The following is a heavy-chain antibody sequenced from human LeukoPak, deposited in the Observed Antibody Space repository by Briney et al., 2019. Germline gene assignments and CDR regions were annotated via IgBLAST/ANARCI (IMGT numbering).Heavy chain of an antibody. D-gene: IGHD6-13*01. CDR2: RSPNSGNT. Sequence: ASVKVSCKASGYTFTSYDINGVRQATGQGLEGMGWRSPNSGNTGFAQKFQGRVTMTRNTSISTDYMELSRLRSEDTAVYYCARVPTYPMIAATGTGGGDYWGQGTLVTVSS. CDR1: GYTFTSYD. J-gene: IGHJ4*02. CDR3: ARVPTYPMIAATGTGGGDY. V-gene: IGHV1-8*01.